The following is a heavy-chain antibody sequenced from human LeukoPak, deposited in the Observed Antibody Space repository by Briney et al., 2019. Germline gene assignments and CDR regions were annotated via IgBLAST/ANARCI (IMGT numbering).Heavy chain of an antibody. CDR1: GGSISSYY. Sequence: PSETLSLTCTVSGGSISSYYWSWTRQPPGKGLEWIGCIYYSGGTNYNPSLKSRVTISVDTSKNQFSLKLSSVTAADTAVYYCARVGYGSGSYSFDPWGQGTLVTVSS. D-gene: IGHD3-10*01. J-gene: IGHJ5*02. CDR3: ARVGYGSGSYSFDP. V-gene: IGHV4-59*01. CDR2: IYYSGGT.